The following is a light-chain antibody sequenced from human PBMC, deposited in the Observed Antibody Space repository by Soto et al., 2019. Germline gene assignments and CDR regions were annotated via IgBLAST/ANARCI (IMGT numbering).Light chain of an antibody. CDR3: QQYTSSPLT. CDR1: QSVSSTH. Sequence: EIVLTQSPGTLSLSPGERATLSCRASQSVSSTHLAWYRQKAGQAPRLLIYGASSRATGIPDRFSGRGSGTDFTLTISRLEREDFAVYYCQQYTSSPLTFGQVTRLEIK. J-gene: IGKJ5*01. V-gene: IGKV3-20*01. CDR2: GAS.